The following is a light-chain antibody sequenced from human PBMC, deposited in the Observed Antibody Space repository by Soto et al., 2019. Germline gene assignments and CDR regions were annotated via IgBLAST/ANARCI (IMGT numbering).Light chain of an antibody. CDR2: DVN. J-gene: IGLJ2*01. CDR3: GSYAGNNIFL. Sequence: QSVLTQPPSASGSPGQSVTFSCTGTSSDIGAYVSWYQHHPGKAPKLVISDVNKRPSGVPDRFSGSKSGNTASLTVSGLQAEDEADYYCGSYAGNNIFLFGGGTKLTVL. CDR1: SSDIGAY. V-gene: IGLV2-8*01.